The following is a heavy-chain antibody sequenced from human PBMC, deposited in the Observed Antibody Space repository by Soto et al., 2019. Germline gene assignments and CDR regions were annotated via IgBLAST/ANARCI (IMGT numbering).Heavy chain of an antibody. D-gene: IGHD1-1*01. CDR3: ARDVATKDFFGY. CDR1: GGSISSGGYY. CDR2: IYYSGTT. Sequence: LSLTCTVSGGSISSGGYYWSWVRQFPGKGLEWIGYIYYSGTTHYNPSLKSRISMSIDTSKNQFSPRLNSVTAADTAVYYCARDVATKDFFGYWGQGSPVTVSS. V-gene: IGHV4-31*03. J-gene: IGHJ4*02.